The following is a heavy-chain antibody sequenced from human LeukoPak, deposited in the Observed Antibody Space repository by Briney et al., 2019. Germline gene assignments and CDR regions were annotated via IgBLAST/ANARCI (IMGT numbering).Heavy chain of an antibody. Sequence: SETLSLTCTISAASISSSSHHWGWIRQPPGKGLEWIGEINHSGSTNYNPSLKSRVTISVDRSKNQFSLKLSSVTAADTAVYYCASGRYGPTYYYYGMDVWGQGTTVTVSS. CDR2: INHSGST. D-gene: IGHD5-18*01. CDR3: ASGRYGPTYYYYGMDV. V-gene: IGHV4-39*07. J-gene: IGHJ6*02. CDR1: AASISSSSHH.